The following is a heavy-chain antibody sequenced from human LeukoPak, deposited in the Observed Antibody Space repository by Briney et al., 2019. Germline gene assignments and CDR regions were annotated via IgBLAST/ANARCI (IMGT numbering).Heavy chain of an antibody. CDR2: IYTSGST. CDR3: ARETYYYGSGSRDYYMDV. V-gene: IGHV4-4*07. Sequence: SGTLTLTCTVSGGSISSYYWNWIRQSAGKGLEWIGRIYTSGSTNYNPSLKSGGIMSVDKSKNQFSLKLSTVTAAETAVYYCARETYYYGSGSRDYYMDVWGKGTTVTVSS. CDR1: GGSISSYY. J-gene: IGHJ6*03. D-gene: IGHD3-10*01.